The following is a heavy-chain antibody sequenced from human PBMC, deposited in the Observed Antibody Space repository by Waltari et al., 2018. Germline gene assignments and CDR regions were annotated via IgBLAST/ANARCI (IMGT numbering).Heavy chain of an antibody. Sequence: EVELVQSGAEVKKPGVTVKISCKASGYTFMDYFMHWGQQAPGKGLEWMGRIDPEDGETVYSEKFQGRVTITADTSTDTAYMELSSLTSGDTAVYYCAPLPGGSGQTFDYWGQGTLVTVSS. D-gene: IGHD3-10*01. CDR2: IDPEDGET. CDR1: GYTFMDYF. J-gene: IGHJ4*02. V-gene: IGHV1-69-2*01. CDR3: APLPGGSGQTFDY.